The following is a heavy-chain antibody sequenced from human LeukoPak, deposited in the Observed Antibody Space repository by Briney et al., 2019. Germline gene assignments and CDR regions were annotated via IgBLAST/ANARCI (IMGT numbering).Heavy chain of an antibody. J-gene: IGHJ4*02. CDR3: ARDSSGSYSLDY. D-gene: IGHD1-26*01. V-gene: IGHV3-53*01. Sequence: GGSLRLSCAASGFAVSSNYMSWVRQAPGKGLEWVSVIYSGGSTYYADSVKGRFTISRDNSKNTLYLQMNSLRAEDTAVYYCARDSSGSYSLDYWGQGTLVTVSS. CDR2: IYSGGST. CDR1: GFAVSSNY.